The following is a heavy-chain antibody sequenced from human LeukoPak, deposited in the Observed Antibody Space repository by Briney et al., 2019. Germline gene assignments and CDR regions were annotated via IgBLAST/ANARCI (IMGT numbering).Heavy chain of an antibody. D-gene: IGHD3-10*01. CDR1: GGSFSGYY. V-gene: IGHV4-34*01. Sequence: PSETLSLTCAVYGGSFSGYYWSWIRQPPGKGLEWIGEINHSGSTNYNPSLKSRVTISVDTSKNQFSLKLSSVTAADTAVYYCARGYMRGSGSYYHYWGQGTLVTVSS. CDR3: ARGYMRGSGSYYHY. CDR2: INHSGST. J-gene: IGHJ4*02.